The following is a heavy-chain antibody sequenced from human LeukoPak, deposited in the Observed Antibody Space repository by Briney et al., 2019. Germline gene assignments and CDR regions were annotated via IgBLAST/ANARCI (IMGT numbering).Heavy chain of an antibody. CDR1: GGSISYGSYY. CDR2: IYSTGKT. D-gene: IGHD2-15*01. CDR3: ASSLITPTNWFDP. V-gene: IGHV4-61*02. Sequence: SQTLSLTCTVSGGSISYGSYYSSWIRQPAGKGLEWIGRIYSTGKTNYNPSLESRVTISVDTSKNQFSLKLSSVTAADTAVYYCASSLITPTNWFDPWGQGTLVTVSS. J-gene: IGHJ5*02.